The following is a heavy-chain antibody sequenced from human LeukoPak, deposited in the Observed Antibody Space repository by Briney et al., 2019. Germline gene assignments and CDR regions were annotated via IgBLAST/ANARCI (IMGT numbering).Heavy chain of an antibody. CDR3: ARHAHSAVGTGFDP. CDR2: MNPNSGNT. Sequence: ASVKVSCKASGYTFTSYDINWVRQATGQGLEWMGWMNPNSGNTGYAQKFQGRVTMTRNTSISTAYMELSSLRSEDTAVYYCARHAHSAVGTGFDPWGQGTLVTVSS. J-gene: IGHJ5*02. V-gene: IGHV1-8*01. CDR1: GYTFTSYD. D-gene: IGHD6-13*01.